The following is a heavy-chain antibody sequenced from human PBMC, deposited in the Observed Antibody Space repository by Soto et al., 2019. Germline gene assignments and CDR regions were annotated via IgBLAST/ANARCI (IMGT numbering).Heavy chain of an antibody. D-gene: IGHD3-22*01. CDR3: ARDYYDSSGYYYVDY. CDR2: ISSSSSTI. J-gene: IGHJ4*02. V-gene: IGHV3-48*02. CDR1: GFTFSSYS. Sequence: GGSLRLSCAASGFTFSSYSMNWVRQAPGKGLEWVSYISSSSSTIYYADSVKGRFTISRDNAKNSLYLQMNSLRDEDTAVYYCARDYYDSSGYYYVDYWGQGTLVTVSS.